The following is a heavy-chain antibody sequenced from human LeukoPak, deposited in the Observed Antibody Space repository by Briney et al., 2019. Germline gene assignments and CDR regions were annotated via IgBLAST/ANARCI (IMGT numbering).Heavy chain of an antibody. Sequence: GESLKISCKGSGYSFTSYWIGWVRQMPGKGLEWMGIIYPADSDTRYSPSFQGQVTISADKSISTAYLQWSSLKASDTAMYYCAGQVPGCSGGSCYSGWFDPWGQGTLVTVSS. J-gene: IGHJ5*02. V-gene: IGHV5-51*01. CDR1: GYSFTSYW. CDR2: IYPADSDT. CDR3: AGQVPGCSGGSCYSGWFDP. D-gene: IGHD2-15*01.